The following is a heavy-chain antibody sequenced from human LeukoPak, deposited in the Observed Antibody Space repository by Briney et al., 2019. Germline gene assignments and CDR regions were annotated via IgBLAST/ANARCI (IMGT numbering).Heavy chain of an antibody. V-gene: IGHV1-69*05. Sequence: SVKVSCKASGGTFSSYAISWVRQAPGQGLEWMGGIIPIFGTASYAQKFQGRVTMTRDTSTSTVYMELSSLRSEDTAVYYCAREYRVVVTAIPLDYGMDVWGQGTTVTVSS. CDR1: GGTFSSYA. D-gene: IGHD2-21*02. J-gene: IGHJ6*02. CDR3: AREYRVVVTAIPLDYGMDV. CDR2: IIPIFGTA.